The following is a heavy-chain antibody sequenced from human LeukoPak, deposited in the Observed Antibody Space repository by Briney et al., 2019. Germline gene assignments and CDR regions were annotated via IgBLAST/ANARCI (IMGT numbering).Heavy chain of an antibody. Sequence: SETLSLTCTVSGGSISSADYYWSWIRQPPGKGLEWIGYIYYSGSTYYNPSLKSRVTISVDTSKNQFSLKLSSVTAADTAVYYCASSTLSSSWYDFDCWGQGTLVTVSS. D-gene: IGHD6-13*01. CDR2: IYYSGST. V-gene: IGHV4-31*03. J-gene: IGHJ4*02. CDR1: GGSISSADYY. CDR3: ASSTLSSSWYDFDC.